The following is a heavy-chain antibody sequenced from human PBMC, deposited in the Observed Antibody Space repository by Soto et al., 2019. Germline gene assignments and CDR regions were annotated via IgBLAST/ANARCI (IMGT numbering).Heavy chain of an antibody. CDR3: ARDPGYYDSSGYYYSGAFDI. Sequence: TGGSLRLSCAASGFTFSSYSMNWVRQAPGKGLEWVSSISSSSSYIYYADSVKGRFTISRDNAKNSLYLQMNSLRAEDTAVYYCARDPGYYDSSGYYYSGAFDIWGQGTMVTVSS. CDR2: ISSSSSYI. D-gene: IGHD3-22*01. CDR1: GFTFSSYS. J-gene: IGHJ3*02. V-gene: IGHV3-21*01.